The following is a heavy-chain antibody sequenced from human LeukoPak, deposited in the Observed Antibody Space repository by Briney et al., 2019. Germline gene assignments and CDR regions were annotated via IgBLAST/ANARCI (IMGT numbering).Heavy chain of an antibody. Sequence: PSETLSLTCTVSGGSISSYYWSWIRQPPGKGLEWIGEINHSGSTNYNPSLKSRVTISVDTSKNQFSLKLSSVTAADTAVYYCARGLNYDFWSGYYAFDIWGQGTMVTVSS. CDR3: ARGLNYDFWSGYYAFDI. CDR2: INHSGST. V-gene: IGHV4-34*01. J-gene: IGHJ3*02. CDR1: GGSISSYY. D-gene: IGHD3-3*01.